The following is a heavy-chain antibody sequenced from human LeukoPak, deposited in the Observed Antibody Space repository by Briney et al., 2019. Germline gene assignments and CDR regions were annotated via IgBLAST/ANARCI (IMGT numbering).Heavy chain of an antibody. CDR2: IYTGGST. CDR1: GGSINSGSYY. D-gene: IGHD2-2*01. Sequence: TLSLTCTVSGGSINSGSYYWSWIRQPAGKGLEWIGRIYTGGSTNYNPSLKSRVTISVDTSKNQFSLKLSSVTAADTAVYYCARSVGIDCSSTSCYIPKGYSYYMDVWGKGTTVTISS. V-gene: IGHV4-61*02. CDR3: ARSVGIDCSSTSCYIPKGYSYYMDV. J-gene: IGHJ6*03.